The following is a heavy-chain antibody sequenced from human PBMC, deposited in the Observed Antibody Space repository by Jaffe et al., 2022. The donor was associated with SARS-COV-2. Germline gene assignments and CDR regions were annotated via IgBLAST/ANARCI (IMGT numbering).Heavy chain of an antibody. CDR2: INHSGST. J-gene: IGHJ2*01. Sequence: QVQLQQWGAGLLKPSETLSLTCAVYGGSFSGYYWSWIRQPPGKGLEWIGEINHSGSTNYNPSLKSRVTISVDTSKNQFSLKLSSVTAADTAVYYCARDRGGDWYFDLWGRGTLVTVSS. D-gene: IGHD2-15*01. V-gene: IGHV4-34*01. CDR1: GGSFSGYY. CDR3: ARDRGGDWYFDL.